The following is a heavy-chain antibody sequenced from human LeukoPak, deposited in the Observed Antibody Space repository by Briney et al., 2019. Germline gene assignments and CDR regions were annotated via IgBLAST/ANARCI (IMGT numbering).Heavy chain of an antibody. CDR2: IYCSGST. D-gene: IGHD2-2*01. CDR1: GGSISSSSYY. J-gene: IGHJ4*02. CDR3: ARLPGYCSSTSCFAY. Sequence: SETLSLTCTVSGGSISSSSYYWGWIRQPPGKGLEWIGSIYCSGSTYYNPSLKSRVTISVDTSKNQFSLKLSSVTAADTAVYYCARLPGYCSSTSCFAYWGQGTLVTVSS. V-gene: IGHV4-39*01.